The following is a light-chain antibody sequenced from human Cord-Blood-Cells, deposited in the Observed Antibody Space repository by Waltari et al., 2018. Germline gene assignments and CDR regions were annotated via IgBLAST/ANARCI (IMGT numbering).Light chain of an antibody. V-gene: IGLV2-14*01. J-gene: IGLJ2*01. CDR3: SSYTSSSTVV. CDR1: SSYVGGYNY. Sequence: QSAMTQPASVSGSPGQAITISCTGTSSYVGGYNYVSWFQQHPGKAPKLMIYGVSNRPSGVSNRFSGSKSGNTASLTISGLQAEDEADYYCSSYTSSSTVVFGGGTKLTVL. CDR2: GVS.